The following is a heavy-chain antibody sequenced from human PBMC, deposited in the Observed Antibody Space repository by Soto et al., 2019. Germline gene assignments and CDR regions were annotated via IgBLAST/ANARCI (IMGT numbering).Heavy chain of an antibody. Sequence: KASETLSLTCAVYGGSFSGYYWSWIRQPPGKGLEWIGEINHSGSTNYNPSLKSRVTISVDTSKNQFSLKLSSVTAADTAVYYCASPPYGSGSYHRRFDYWGQGTLVTVSS. J-gene: IGHJ4*02. CDR2: INHSGST. CDR1: GGSFSGYY. V-gene: IGHV4-34*01. D-gene: IGHD3-10*01. CDR3: ASPPYGSGSYHRRFDY.